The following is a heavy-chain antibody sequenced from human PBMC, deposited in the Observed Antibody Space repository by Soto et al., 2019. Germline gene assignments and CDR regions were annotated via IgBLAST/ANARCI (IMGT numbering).Heavy chain of an antibody. J-gene: IGHJ6*02. CDR1: GFTFRSHC. CDR2: IKQDGSEK. D-gene: IGHD6-13*01. Sequence: PGGSMRLSCAASGFTFRSHCMSRVRQEPGKGLEWVANIKQDGSEKYYVDSVKGRFTISRDNAKNSLYLQMNSLRAEDTAVYYCARDRPLLGQQLAPTYYFYYGMDVWGQGTTVTVSS. V-gene: IGHV3-7*01. CDR3: ARDRPLLGQQLAPTYYFYYGMDV.